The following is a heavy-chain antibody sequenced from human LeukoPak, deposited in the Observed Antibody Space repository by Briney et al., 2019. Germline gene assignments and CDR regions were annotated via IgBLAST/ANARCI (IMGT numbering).Heavy chain of an antibody. Sequence: PSETLSLTCTVSGGSISSGSYHWSWIRQPAGKGLEWIGRIYTSGSTNYNPSLKSRVTISVDTSKNQFSLKLSSVTAADTAVYYCARDSGYYFDYWGQGTLVTVSS. CDR2: IYTSGST. CDR1: GGSISSGSYH. CDR3: ARDSGYYFDY. J-gene: IGHJ4*02. D-gene: IGHD3-10*01. V-gene: IGHV4-61*02.